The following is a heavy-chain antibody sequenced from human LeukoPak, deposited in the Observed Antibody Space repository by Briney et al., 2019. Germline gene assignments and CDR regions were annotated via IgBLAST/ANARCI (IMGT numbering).Heavy chain of an antibody. J-gene: IGHJ6*02. Sequence: GGSLRLSCAASGFTFRSYSMNWVRQAPGKGLEWVSSISSSSSYIYYADSVKGRFTISRDNAKNSLYLQMNSPRAEDTAVYYGASRAYGEVYYYYGMDVWGQGTTVTVSS. CDR2: ISSSSSYI. V-gene: IGHV3-21*01. D-gene: IGHD4-17*01. CDR1: GFTFRSYS. CDR3: ASRAYGEVYYYYGMDV.